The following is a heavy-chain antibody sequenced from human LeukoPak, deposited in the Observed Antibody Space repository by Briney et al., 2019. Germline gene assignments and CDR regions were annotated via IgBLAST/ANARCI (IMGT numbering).Heavy chain of an antibody. CDR3: AKDVAYTTYNFDY. Sequence: GGSLRLSCAASGFTFSSYGMHWVRQAPGKGLEWVAFIRYDGSNKYYADSVKGRFTISRDNSKSTLYLQMNSLRAEDTAVYYCAKDVAYTTYNFDYWGQGTLVTVSS. V-gene: IGHV3-30*02. J-gene: IGHJ4*02. CDR1: GFTFSSYG. D-gene: IGHD2/OR15-2a*01. CDR2: IRYDGSNK.